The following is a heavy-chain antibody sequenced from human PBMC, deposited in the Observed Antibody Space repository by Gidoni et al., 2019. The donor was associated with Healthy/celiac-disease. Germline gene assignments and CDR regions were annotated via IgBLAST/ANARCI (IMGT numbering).Heavy chain of an antibody. Sequence: QVQLVQSGAEVKKPGASVKVSCKASGYPFTSYAMHWVPQAHGQRLEWMGWINAGNGNTKYSQKFQGRVTITRDTSASTAYMELSSLRSEDTAVYYCARGFPYYDILTGYPHFDYWGQGTLVTVSS. D-gene: IGHD3-9*01. CDR1: GYPFTSYA. CDR2: INAGNGNT. V-gene: IGHV1-3*01. J-gene: IGHJ4*02. CDR3: ARGFPYYDILTGYPHFDY.